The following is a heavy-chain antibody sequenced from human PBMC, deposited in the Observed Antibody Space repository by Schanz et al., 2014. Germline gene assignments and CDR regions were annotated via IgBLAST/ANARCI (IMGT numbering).Heavy chain of an antibody. Sequence: EVQLVESGGGLVQPGGSLRLSCAVSGFTVSTNYMTWVRQAPGKGLECVSVLYTGGSTFYAESVRGRFFISRDSSKNTLFLHVNSLRAEDTAVYYCVRDAGRDGYNLAFDVWGQGTLVTVSS. CDR3: VRDAGRDGYNLAFDV. J-gene: IGHJ3*01. D-gene: IGHD1-1*01. CDR1: GFTVSTNY. CDR2: LYTGGST. V-gene: IGHV3-53*01.